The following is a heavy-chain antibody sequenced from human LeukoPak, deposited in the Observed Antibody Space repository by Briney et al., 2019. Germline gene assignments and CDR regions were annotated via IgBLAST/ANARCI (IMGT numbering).Heavy chain of an antibody. CDR3: ASMGWGYSHGYEYFQH. J-gene: IGHJ1*01. Sequence: GASVKVSCKASGYTFTGYYMHWVRQAPGQGLEWMGWINPNSGGTNYAQKFQGRVTMTRDTSISTAYMELSRLRSDDTAVYYCASMGWGYSHGYEYFQHWGQGTLVTVSS. V-gene: IGHV1-2*02. CDR1: GYTFTGYY. CDR2: INPNSGGT. D-gene: IGHD5-18*01.